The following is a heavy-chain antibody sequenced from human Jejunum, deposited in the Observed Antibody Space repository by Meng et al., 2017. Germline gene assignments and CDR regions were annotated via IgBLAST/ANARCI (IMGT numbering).Heavy chain of an antibody. Sequence: QVQLQQWGAGQLKPSETLSLTCAVYGTSIGGYFWSWIRQTPGKEPEWIGEVNRKGTTNYNPSLEGRVSISVDTSKNQFSLTLNSVTAADTAVYYCARPLGYNGVHLGFFQHWGQGTLVTVSS. D-gene: IGHD5-12*01. V-gene: IGHV4-34*01. CDR1: GTSIGGYF. J-gene: IGHJ1*01. CDR2: VNRKGTT. CDR3: ARPLGYNGVHLGFFQH.